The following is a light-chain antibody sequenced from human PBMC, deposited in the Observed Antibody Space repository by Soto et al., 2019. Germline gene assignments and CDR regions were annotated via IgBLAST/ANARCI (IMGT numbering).Light chain of an antibody. CDR3: QPYNSYWT. CDR1: QSISSW. J-gene: IGKJ1*01. V-gene: IGKV1-5*03. CDR2: KAS. Sequence: DIQMTQSPSTLSASVGDRVTITFRASQSISSWLAWYQQKPGKAPKLLIYKASSLESGVPSRFSGSGSGREFTLTISSLQPDDFATYYCQPYNSYWTFGQGTKVEIK.